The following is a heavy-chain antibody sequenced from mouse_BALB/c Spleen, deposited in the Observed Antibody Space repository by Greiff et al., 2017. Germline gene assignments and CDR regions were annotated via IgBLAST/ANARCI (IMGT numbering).Heavy chain of an antibody. V-gene: IGHV1-20*02. CDR1: GYSFTGYF. Sequence: VQLKQSGPELVKPGASVKISCKASGYSFTGYFMNWVMQSHGKSLEWIGRINPYNGDTFYNQKFKGKATLTVDKSSSTAHMELRSLASEDSAVYYCARRGGGHYGYYFDYWGQGTTLTVSS. J-gene: IGHJ2*01. D-gene: IGHD1-1*01. CDR2: INPYNGDT. CDR3: ARRGGGHYGYYFDY.